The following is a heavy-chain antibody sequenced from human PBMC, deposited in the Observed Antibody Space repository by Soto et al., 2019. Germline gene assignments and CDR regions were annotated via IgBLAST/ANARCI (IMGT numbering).Heavy chain of an antibody. CDR3: ARSPYDSNGYYYDY. CDR2: IDPGDSYT. Sequence: PGESLKISCKGSGYSFASYWINWVRQMPGKGLEWMGRIDPGDSYTNYSPSFQGHVTISAGKSISTAYLLWSSLKASDTVMYFCARSPYDSNGYYYDYWGQGTLVTVS. CDR1: GYSFASYW. J-gene: IGHJ4*02. D-gene: IGHD3-22*01. V-gene: IGHV5-10-1*01.